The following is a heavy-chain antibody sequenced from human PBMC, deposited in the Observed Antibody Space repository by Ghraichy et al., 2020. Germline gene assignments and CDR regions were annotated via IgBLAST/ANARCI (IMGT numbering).Heavy chain of an antibody. D-gene: IGHD3-3*01. CDR3: ARGGVVITHDAFDI. Sequence: SETLSLTCTVSGGSISSYYWSWIRQPPGKGLEWIGYIYYSGSTNYNPSLKSRVTISVDTSKNQFSLKLSSVTAVDTAVYYCARGGVVITHDAFDIWGQGTMVTVSS. CDR1: GGSISSYY. J-gene: IGHJ3*02. V-gene: IGHV4-59*01. CDR2: IYYSGST.